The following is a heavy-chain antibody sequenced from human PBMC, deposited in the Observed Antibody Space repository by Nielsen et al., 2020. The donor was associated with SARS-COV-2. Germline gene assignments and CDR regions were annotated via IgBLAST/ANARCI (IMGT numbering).Heavy chain of an antibody. CDR3: ARDTVRHYYGSGSYPWFDP. D-gene: IGHD3-10*01. J-gene: IGHJ5*02. V-gene: IGHV3-11*06. CDR2: ISSSSSYT. Sequence: WIRQPPGKGLEWVSYISSSSSYTNYADSVKGRFTISRDNAKNSLYLQMNSLRAEDTAVYYCARDTVRHYYGSGSYPWFDPWGQGTLVTVSS.